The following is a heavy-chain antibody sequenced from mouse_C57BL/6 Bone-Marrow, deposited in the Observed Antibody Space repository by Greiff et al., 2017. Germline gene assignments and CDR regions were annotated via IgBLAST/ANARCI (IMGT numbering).Heavy chain of an antibody. V-gene: IGHV14-4*01. CDR3: TALYSNYVGY. Sequence: EVKLVESGAGLVRPGASVTLSCTASGFTITDGYLRWVKPKPEQGLEWIGWIVPENGDTEYASTFQGKATITADTSSNPAYLQLSSLTSEDTAVYYCTALYSNYVGYWGQGTTLTVSS. CDR2: IVPENGDT. CDR1: GFTITDGY. D-gene: IGHD2-5*01. J-gene: IGHJ2*01.